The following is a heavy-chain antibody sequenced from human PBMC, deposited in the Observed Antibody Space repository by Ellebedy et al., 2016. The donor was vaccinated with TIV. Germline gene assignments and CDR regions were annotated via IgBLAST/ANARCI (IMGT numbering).Heavy chain of an antibody. CDR3: ARDQSITMVRGVSNWFDP. CDR1: GGSFSGYY. CDR2: INHSGST. J-gene: IGHJ5*02. V-gene: IGHV4-34*01. D-gene: IGHD3-10*01. Sequence: SETLSLTXAVYGGSFSGYYWSWIRQHPGKGLEWIGEINHSGSTNFNPSLKSRVTMSVDTSKNQFSLKLSSVTAADTAVYYCARDQSITMVRGVSNWFDPWGQGTLVTVSS.